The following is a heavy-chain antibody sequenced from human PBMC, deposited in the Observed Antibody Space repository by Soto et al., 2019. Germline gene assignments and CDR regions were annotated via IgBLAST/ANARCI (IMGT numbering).Heavy chain of an antibody. D-gene: IGHD6-6*01. V-gene: IGHV3-74*01. CDR3: ARGATASTEMDA. CDR1: GFTFSDYW. CDR2: IKRDGSTT. Sequence: GGSLTLSCAASGFTFSDYWMHWVRQAPGKGLEWVSRIKRDGSTTNYADSVKGRFTISRDNAKNTLYLEMNSLRVEDTADYYCARGATASTEMDAWAQ. J-gene: IGHJ6*02.